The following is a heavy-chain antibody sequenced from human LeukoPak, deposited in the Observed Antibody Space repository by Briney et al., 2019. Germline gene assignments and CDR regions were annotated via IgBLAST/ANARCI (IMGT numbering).Heavy chain of an antibody. Sequence: ASVKVSCKASRHTFTSYYMHWVRQAPGQGLEWMGIINPSGGSTSYAQTFQGRVTMTRDTSTSTVYMELSSLGSEDTAVYYCASTTVTTFDYWGQGTLVTVSS. CDR1: RHTFTSYY. V-gene: IGHV1-46*01. J-gene: IGHJ4*02. CDR2: INPSGGST. CDR3: ASTTVTTFDY. D-gene: IGHD4-17*01.